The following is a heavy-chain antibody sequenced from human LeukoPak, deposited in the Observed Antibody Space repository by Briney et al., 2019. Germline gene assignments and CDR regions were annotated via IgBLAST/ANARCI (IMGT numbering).Heavy chain of an antibody. CDR2: INPSGGST. J-gene: IGHJ6*04. Sequence: ASVKVSCKASGYTFTSYYMHWVRQAPGQGLEWMGIINPSGGSTSYAQKFQGRVTMTRDTSTSTVYMELSSLRSEGTAVYYCARDLPDMVMTGYRYYYYYGMDVWGKGTTVTVSS. CDR3: ARDLPDMVMTGYRYYYYYGMDV. CDR1: GYTFTSYY. D-gene: IGHD3-9*01. V-gene: IGHV1-46*01.